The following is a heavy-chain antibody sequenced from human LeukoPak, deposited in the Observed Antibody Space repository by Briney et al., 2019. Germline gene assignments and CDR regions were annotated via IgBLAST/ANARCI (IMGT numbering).Heavy chain of an antibody. J-gene: IGHJ4*02. CDR1: GFTFGDYA. CDR2: VRSKAYGGTT. D-gene: IGHD2-2*01. V-gene: IGHV3-49*04. CDR3: TRDTYCSSTSCYLRYFDY. Sequence: GGSLRLSCTASGFTFGDYAMSWVRQAPGKGLEWVGFVRSKAYGGTTEYAASVKGRFTISRDDSKSIAYLQMNSLKTEDTAVYYCTRDTYCSSTSCYLRYFDYWAREPWSPSPQ.